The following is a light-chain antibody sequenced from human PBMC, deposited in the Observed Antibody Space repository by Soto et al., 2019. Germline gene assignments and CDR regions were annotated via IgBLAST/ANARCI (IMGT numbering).Light chain of an antibody. J-gene: IGLJ2*01. V-gene: IGLV1-44*01. CDR2: STN. CDR1: SSNIGSNT. Sequence: QSVLTQPPSASGTPGQRVTISCSGSSSNIGSNTVNWYQQLPGSAPKLLMYSTNQRPSGVPDRFSGSKSGTSASLAISGLQSEDEADYYCAAWDVSLNVVLFGGVTKLTVL. CDR3: AAWDVSLNVVL.